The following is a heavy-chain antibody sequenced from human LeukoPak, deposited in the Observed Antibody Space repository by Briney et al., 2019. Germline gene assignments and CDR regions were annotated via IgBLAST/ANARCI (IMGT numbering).Heavy chain of an antibody. D-gene: IGHD6-13*01. CDR2: IYYSGSTA. V-gene: IGHV4-61*08. CDR3: ARVGIAAAGTGAFDI. J-gene: IGHJ3*02. CDR1: GGSISSGGYY. Sequence: KPSQTLSLTCTVSGGSISSGGYYWSWIRQPPGKGLEWIGYIYYSGSTATYNPSLKSRVTISVDTSKNQFSLKLSSVTAADTAVYYCARVGIAAAGTGAFDIWGQGTMVTVSS.